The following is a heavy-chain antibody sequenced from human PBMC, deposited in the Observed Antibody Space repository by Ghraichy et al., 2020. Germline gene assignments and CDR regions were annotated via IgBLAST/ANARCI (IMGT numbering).Heavy chain of an antibody. D-gene: IGHD2-21*01. V-gene: IGHV4-61*02. CDR2: IYVSGST. Sequence: SLNISCKVSGGSISTGYYAWSWIRQSAEKGLEWIGRIYVSGSTIYNPSLKSRVTISVDTSRNQLSLNLSSVTAADTAGYYCARGGDRTRPDWFDPWGLGTLVTVSS. CDR1: GGSISTGYYA. CDR3: ARGGDRTRPDWFDP. J-gene: IGHJ5*02.